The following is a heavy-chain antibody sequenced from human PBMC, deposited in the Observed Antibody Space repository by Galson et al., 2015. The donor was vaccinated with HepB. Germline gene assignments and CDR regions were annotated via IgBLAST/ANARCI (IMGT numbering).Heavy chain of an antibody. D-gene: IGHD2-21*01. Sequence: LSLTCTVSGVSINNYYWSWLRQPPGKGLEWIGYISYSGSTNYNPSLKSRVTISVDTSKNQFSLKLNSVTAADTAVYYCARRGEYFDNWGQGALVTVSS. CDR2: ISYSGST. CDR3: ARRGEYFDN. CDR1: GVSINNYY. J-gene: IGHJ4*02. V-gene: IGHV4-59*01.